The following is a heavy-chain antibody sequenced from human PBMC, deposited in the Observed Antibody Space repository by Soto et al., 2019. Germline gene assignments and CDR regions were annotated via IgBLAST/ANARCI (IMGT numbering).Heavy chain of an antibody. CDR3: ARLYCSSTSCYTGMHYYYGMDV. Sequence: QVQLVQSGAEVKKPGSSVKVSCKASGGTFSSYAISWVRQAPGQGLEWRGGIIPIFGTANYAQKFQGRVTITADESTSTAYMELSSLRSEDTAVYYCARLYCSSTSCYTGMHYYYGMDVWGQGTTVTVSS. D-gene: IGHD2-2*02. J-gene: IGHJ6*02. V-gene: IGHV1-69*01. CDR1: GGTFSSYA. CDR2: IIPIFGTA.